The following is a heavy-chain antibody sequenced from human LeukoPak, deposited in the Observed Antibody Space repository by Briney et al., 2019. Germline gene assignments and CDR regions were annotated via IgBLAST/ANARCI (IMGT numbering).Heavy chain of an antibody. CDR3: AREYMWELPTQYHFDY. D-gene: IGHD1-26*01. V-gene: IGHV1-69*04. J-gene: IGHJ4*02. CDR1: GGTFSSYT. Sequence: SVMVSCKASGGTFSSYTISWVRQAPGQGLEWMGRIIPILGIANYAQKFQGRVTITADKSTSTAYMELSSLRSEDTAVYYCAREYMWELPTQYHFDYWGQGTLVTVSS. CDR2: IIPILGIA.